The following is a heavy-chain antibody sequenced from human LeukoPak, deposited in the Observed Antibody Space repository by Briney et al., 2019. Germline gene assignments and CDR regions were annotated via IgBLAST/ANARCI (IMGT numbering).Heavy chain of an antibody. CDR3: ARPSIPYCSSGSCSFDY. V-gene: IGHV3-33*01. J-gene: IGHJ4*02. CDR2: IWYDGSNK. CDR1: GFTFSSYG. D-gene: IGHD2-15*01. Sequence: GGSLRLSCAASGFTFSSYGMHWVRQAPGKGLEWVAVIWYDGSNKYYADSVKGRFTISRDNSKNTLYLQMNSLRAEDTAVYYCARPSIPYCSSGSCSFDYWGQGTLVTVSS.